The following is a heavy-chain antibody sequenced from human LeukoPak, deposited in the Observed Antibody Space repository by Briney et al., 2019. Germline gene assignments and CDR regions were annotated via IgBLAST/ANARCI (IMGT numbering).Heavy chain of an antibody. J-gene: IGHJ3*02. CDR1: GGSISSYY. CDR2: IYTSGST. Sequence: SETLSLTCTVSGGSISSYYWSWIRQPAGKGLEWIGRIYTSGSTNYNPSLKSRVTMSVDTSKNQFSLKLSSVTAADTAVYYCARRGNIVVVPAAIRDDAFDIWGQGTMVTVSS. D-gene: IGHD2-2*01. V-gene: IGHV4-4*07. CDR3: ARRGNIVVVPAAIRDDAFDI.